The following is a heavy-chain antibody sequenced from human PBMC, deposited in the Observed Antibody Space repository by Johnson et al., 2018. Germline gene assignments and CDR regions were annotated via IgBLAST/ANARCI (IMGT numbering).Heavy chain of an antibody. Sequence: VQLVEAGGGVVQPGRSLRLSCAASGFTFSSYGMHWVRQAPGKGLEWVDVIWYDGSNKYYADAVKGRFTISRDDSKNPLFLQMNSLRAEDTAVYYCARGYDSLGGIFDSWGQGTLVTVSS. D-gene: IGHD3-22*01. V-gene: IGHV3-33*08. CDR1: GFTFSSYG. J-gene: IGHJ4*02. CDR3: ARGYDSLGGIFDS. CDR2: IWYDGSNK.